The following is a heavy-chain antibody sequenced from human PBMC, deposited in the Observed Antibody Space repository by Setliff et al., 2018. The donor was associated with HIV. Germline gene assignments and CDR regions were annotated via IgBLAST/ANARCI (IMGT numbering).Heavy chain of an antibody. CDR1: GDPISTYY. Sequence: SDTLSLTCTVSGDPISTYYWSWVRKPPGKGLEWIGSIYFSGSTNYNPSLKSRVTISVDTSKNQFSLKLSSVTAADTAVYYCARDRGSGWYGYFQYWGQGSQVTVSS. CDR2: IYFSGST. D-gene: IGHD6-19*01. V-gene: IGHV4-59*01. CDR3: ARDRGSGWYGYFQY. J-gene: IGHJ1*01.